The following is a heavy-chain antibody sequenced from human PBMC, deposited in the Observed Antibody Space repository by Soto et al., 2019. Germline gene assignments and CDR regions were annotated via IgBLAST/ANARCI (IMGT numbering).Heavy chain of an antibody. CDR2: ISSSSSTI. Sequence: GGSLRLSCAASGFTFSSYSMNWVRQAPGKGLEWVSYISSSSSTIYYADSVKGRFTISRDNAKNSLYLQMNSLRAEDTAVYYCASATDDAFDIWGQGTMVTVSS. J-gene: IGHJ3*02. CDR3: ASATDDAFDI. V-gene: IGHV3-48*01. CDR1: GFTFSSYS.